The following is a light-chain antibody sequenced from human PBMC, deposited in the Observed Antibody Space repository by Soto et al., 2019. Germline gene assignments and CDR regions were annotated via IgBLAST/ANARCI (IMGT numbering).Light chain of an antibody. J-gene: IGKJ3*01. V-gene: IGKV1-5*03. Sequence: DIQMTQSPSTLSASVGDRVTITCRASQSISSWLAWYQQKPWKAPKLLIYKASSLESGVPSRFSGSGSGTEFTLTISSLQPDDFATYYCKQYNSSFTFGPGTKVDIK. CDR3: KQYNSSFT. CDR1: QSISSW. CDR2: KAS.